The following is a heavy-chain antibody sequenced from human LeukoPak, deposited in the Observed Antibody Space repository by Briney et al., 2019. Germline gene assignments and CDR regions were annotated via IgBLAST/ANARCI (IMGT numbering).Heavy chain of an antibody. J-gene: IGHJ4*02. CDR1: GGSFGGYY. D-gene: IGHD6-13*01. CDR2: INHSGST. Sequence: SETLSLTCAVYGGSFGGYYWSWIRQPPGKGLEWIGEINHSGSTNYNPSLKSRVTISVDTSKNQFSLKLSSVTAADTAVYYCARGSSWYGVDYWGQGTLVTVSS. V-gene: IGHV4-34*01. CDR3: ARGSSWYGVDY.